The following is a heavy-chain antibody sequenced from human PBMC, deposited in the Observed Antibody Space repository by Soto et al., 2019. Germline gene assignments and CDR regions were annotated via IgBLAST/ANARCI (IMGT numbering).Heavy chain of an antibody. CDR1: GFTFSNAW. V-gene: IGHV3-15*01. CDR2: IKSKTDGGTT. J-gene: IGHJ5*02. Sequence: GGSLRLSCAASGFTFSNAWMSWVRQAPGKGLEWVGRIKSKTDGGTTDYAAPVKGRFTISRDDSKNTLYLQMNSLRAEDTAVYYCARDRVPAAPGWFEPWGQGTLVTVSS. D-gene: IGHD2-2*01. CDR3: ARDRVPAAPGWFEP.